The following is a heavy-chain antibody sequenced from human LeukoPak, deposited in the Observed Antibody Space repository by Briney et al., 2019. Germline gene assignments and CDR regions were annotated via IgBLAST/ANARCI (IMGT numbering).Heavy chain of an antibody. J-gene: IGHJ4*02. CDR1: EFTFSSHW. CDR2: IKPDGSEK. D-gene: IGHD7-27*01. Sequence: PGGSLRLSCSASEFTFSSHWMSWVRQAPGKGLEWVAKIKPDGSEKYYVDSVKGRFTISRDSAKNSLYLQMNSLRAEDTAVYYCARDWGFKLDYWGQGTLVTVSP. V-gene: IGHV3-7*04. CDR3: ARDWGFKLDY.